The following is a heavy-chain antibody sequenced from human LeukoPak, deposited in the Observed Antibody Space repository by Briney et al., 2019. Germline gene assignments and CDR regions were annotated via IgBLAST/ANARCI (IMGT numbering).Heavy chain of an antibody. J-gene: IGHJ4*02. V-gene: IGHV3-30-3*01. CDR2: ISYDGSNK. Sequence: GGSLRLSCAASGFTFSSYAMHWVRQAPGKGLEWVAVISYDGSNKYYADSVKGRFTISRDNSKNTLYLQMNRLRAEDTAVYYCATLVPGPFDYWGQGTLVTVSS. CDR3: ATLVPGPFDY. CDR1: GFTFSSYA. D-gene: IGHD6-6*01.